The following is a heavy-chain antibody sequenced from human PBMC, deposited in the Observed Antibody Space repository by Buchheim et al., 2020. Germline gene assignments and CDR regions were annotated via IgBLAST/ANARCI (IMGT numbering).Heavy chain of an antibody. CDR1: GYTFTSYY. Sequence: QVQLVQSGAEVKKPGASVKVSCKASGYTFTSYYVHWVRQAPGQGLEWMGIINPSGAGTSYSQNFMGRVNMTRAKFTSTTVMELSSLRSEDTAVYYCARDRGAAAGTSPGYWGQGTL. V-gene: IGHV1-46*01. CDR3: ARDRGAAAGTSPGY. D-gene: IGHD6-13*01. CDR2: INPSGAGT. J-gene: IGHJ4*02.